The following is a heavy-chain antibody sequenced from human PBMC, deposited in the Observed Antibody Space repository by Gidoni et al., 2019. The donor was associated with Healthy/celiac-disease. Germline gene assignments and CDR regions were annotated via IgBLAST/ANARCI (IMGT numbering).Heavy chain of an antibody. CDR3: ARAGLKLGNPYNWFDP. CDR1: GGTFSSYA. J-gene: IGHJ5*02. D-gene: IGHD7-27*01. Sequence: QVQLVQSGAEVKKPGSSVKVPCKASGGTFSSYAISWVRQAPGQGLEWMGGIIPIFGTANYAQKFQGRVTITADKSTSTAYMELSSLRSEDTAVYYCARAGLKLGNPYNWFDPWGQGTLVTVSS. V-gene: IGHV1-69*06. CDR2: IIPIFGTA.